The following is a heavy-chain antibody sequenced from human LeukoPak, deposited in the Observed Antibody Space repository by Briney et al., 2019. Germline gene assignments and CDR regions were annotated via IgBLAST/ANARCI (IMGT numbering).Heavy chain of an antibody. D-gene: IGHD5-18*01. CDR2: LSSSAGST. Sequence: GGSLRLSCAASGFTFDTYAMNWVRQAPGKGLEWVSSLSSSAGSTFSADSAKGRFTISRDNSKNTLYLQMNSLRAEDTAIYYCAKSKHADTGAFDFWGQGTMVTVSS. V-gene: IGHV3-23*01. CDR3: AKSKHADTGAFDF. J-gene: IGHJ3*01. CDR1: GFTFDTYA.